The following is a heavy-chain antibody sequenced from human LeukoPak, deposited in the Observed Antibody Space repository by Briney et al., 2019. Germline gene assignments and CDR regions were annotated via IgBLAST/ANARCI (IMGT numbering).Heavy chain of an antibody. CDR2: ITGSGNII. V-gene: IGHV3-11*04. CDR3: ARAYRKYYMDV. J-gene: IGHJ6*03. D-gene: IGHD1-14*01. Sequence: GGSLRLSCAASGFTFSDYYMSWIRQAPGKGLEWVSYITGSGNIIYYADSVKGRFTISRDNAKNSLYLQMSSLRVEDTAVYYCARAYRKYYMDVWGEGTTVTVFS. CDR1: GFTFSDYY.